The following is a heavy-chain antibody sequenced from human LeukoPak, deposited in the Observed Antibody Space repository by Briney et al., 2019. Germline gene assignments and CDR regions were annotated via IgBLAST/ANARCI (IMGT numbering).Heavy chain of an antibody. CDR3: ARSSPFDY. D-gene: IGHD6-6*01. Sequence: SETLSLTCAVYGGSFSGYYWSWIRQPPGKGLEWIGEINHSGSTNYNPSLKSRVTISVDASKNQFSLKLSSVTAADTAVYYCARSSPFDYWGQGTLVTVSS. V-gene: IGHV4-34*01. CDR1: GGSFSGYY. CDR2: INHSGST. J-gene: IGHJ4*02.